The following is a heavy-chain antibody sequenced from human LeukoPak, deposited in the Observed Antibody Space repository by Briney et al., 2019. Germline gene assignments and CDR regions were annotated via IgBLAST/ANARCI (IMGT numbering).Heavy chain of an antibody. CDR1: GGSISSGDYY. CDR3: ARFRDLFDY. Sequence: SETLSLTCTVSGGSISSGDYYWGWIRQPPGKGLEWIGSIYYSGSTYYNPSLKSRVTISVDTSKNQFSLKLSSVTAADTAVYYCARFRDLFDYWGQGTLVTVSS. CDR2: IYYSGST. J-gene: IGHJ4*02. V-gene: IGHV4-39*01. D-gene: IGHD5-24*01.